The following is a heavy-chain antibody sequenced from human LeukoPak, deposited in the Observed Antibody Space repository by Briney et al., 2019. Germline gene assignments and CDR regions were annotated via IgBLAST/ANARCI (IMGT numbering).Heavy chain of an antibody. V-gene: IGHV3-21*01. CDR1: GFTFSSYS. Sequence: PGGSLRLSCAASGFTFSSYSMNWVRQAPGKGLEWVSSISSSSSYIYYADSVKGRFTISRDNAKNSLYLQMNSLRAEDTAVYYCASGRYPDEDYYDSSPEGFFDYWGQGTLVTVSS. CDR3: ASGRYPDEDYYDSSPEGFFDY. CDR2: ISSSSSYI. J-gene: IGHJ4*02. D-gene: IGHD3-22*01.